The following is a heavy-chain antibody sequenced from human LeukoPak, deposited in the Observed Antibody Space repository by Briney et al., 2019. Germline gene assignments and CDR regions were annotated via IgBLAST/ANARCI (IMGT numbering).Heavy chain of an antibody. D-gene: IGHD3-10*01. Sequence: PSETLSLTCTVSGGSISNYYWSWIRQPPGKGLEWIAYIYYGGSTKYNPSLKGRVSISIDTSENQFSLRLSSVTAADTAVYYCARVGSGSYYNLDYWGQGTLVTVSS. CDR2: IYYGGST. V-gene: IGHV4-59*01. J-gene: IGHJ4*02. CDR1: GGSISNYY. CDR3: ARVGSGSYYNLDY.